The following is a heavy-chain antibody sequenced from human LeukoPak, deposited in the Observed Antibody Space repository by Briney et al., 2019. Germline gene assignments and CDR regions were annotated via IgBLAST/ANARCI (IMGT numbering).Heavy chain of an antibody. CDR1: GFTFSSYA. D-gene: IGHD6-19*01. CDR3: ARGIAVAALYYGMDV. V-gene: IGHV3-30-3*01. Sequence: GGSLRLSCAASGFTFSSYAMHWVRQAPGKGLEWVAVISYDGSNKYYADSVKGRFTISRDNAKNSLYLQMNSLRAEDTAVYYCARGIAVAALYYGMDVWGQGTTVTVSS. CDR2: ISYDGSNK. J-gene: IGHJ6*02.